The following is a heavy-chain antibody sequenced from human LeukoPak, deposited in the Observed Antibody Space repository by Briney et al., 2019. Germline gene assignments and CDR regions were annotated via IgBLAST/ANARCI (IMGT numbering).Heavy chain of an antibody. V-gene: IGHV3-30-3*01. CDR1: GFIFSSYA. Sequence: PGGSLRLSCAASGFIFSSYAMHWVRQAPGKGLEWVAVISYDGSNKYYADSVKGRFTISRDNSKNTLYLQMNSLRAEDTAVYYCAREGLRYGSGTYMDIWGQGTMVTVSS. CDR3: AREGLRYGSGTYMDI. CDR2: ISYDGSNK. D-gene: IGHD3-10*01. J-gene: IGHJ3*02.